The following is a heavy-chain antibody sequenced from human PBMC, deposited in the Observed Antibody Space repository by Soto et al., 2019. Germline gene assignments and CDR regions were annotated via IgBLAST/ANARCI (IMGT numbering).Heavy chain of an antibody. CDR1: GYTFTSYD. Sequence: ASVKVSCKPSGYTFTSYDINWVRQAPGQGLEWVGWMNTNSADPRSAQKFRGRLTLTRDKSMRAVYMKLSNLRPDDSAVYYCAREWSAAGHFYGMDVWGQGTTVTVSS. CDR3: AREWSAAGHFYGMDV. CDR2: MNTNSADP. J-gene: IGHJ6*02. D-gene: IGHD6-13*01. V-gene: IGHV1-8*01.